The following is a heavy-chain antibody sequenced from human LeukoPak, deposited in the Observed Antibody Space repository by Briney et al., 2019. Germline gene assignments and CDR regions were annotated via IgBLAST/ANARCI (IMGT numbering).Heavy chain of an antibody. V-gene: IGHV3-23*01. Sequence: GGSLRLSCVVSGFTFSSYWMNWVRQAPGKGLEWVSAISGSGGSTYYADSVKGRFTISRDNSKNTLYLQMNSLRAEDTARYYCAKGGIYGPLDYWGQGTLVTVSS. D-gene: IGHD2/OR15-2a*01. J-gene: IGHJ4*02. CDR1: GFTFSSYW. CDR2: ISGSGGST. CDR3: AKGGIYGPLDY.